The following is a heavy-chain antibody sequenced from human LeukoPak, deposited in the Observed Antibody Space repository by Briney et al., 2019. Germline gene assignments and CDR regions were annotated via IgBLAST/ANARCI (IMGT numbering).Heavy chain of an antibody. CDR1: GGSIRSSYYY. CDR2: IYDSGST. CDR3: VRDRELNY. Sequence: SETLSLTCTVSGGSIRSSYYYWGWIRQPPGKGLEWIGSIYDSGSTYYNPSLKSRATISVDTSKNQFSLKLNSVTAADTAVYYCVRDRELNYWGQGPLVTVSS. J-gene: IGHJ4*02. D-gene: IGHD1-26*01. V-gene: IGHV4-39*02.